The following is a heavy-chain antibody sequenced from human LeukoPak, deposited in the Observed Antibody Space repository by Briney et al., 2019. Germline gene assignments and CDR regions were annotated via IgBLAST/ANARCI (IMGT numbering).Heavy chain of an antibody. V-gene: IGHV1-69*06. J-gene: IGHJ4*02. CDR2: IIPIFGTA. CDR3: ARFRSSSWYEGARYFDY. CDR1: GGTFSNYA. Sequence: ASVKVSCKASGGTFSNYAISWVRQAPGQGLEWMGGIIPIFGTANYAQKFRGRVTITADKSTRTAYMELSRLRSDDTAVYYCARFRSSSWYEGARYFDYWGQGTLVTVPS. D-gene: IGHD6-13*01.